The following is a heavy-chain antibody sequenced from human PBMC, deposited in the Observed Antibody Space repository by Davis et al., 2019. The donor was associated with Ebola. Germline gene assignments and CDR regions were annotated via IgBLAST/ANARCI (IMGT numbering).Heavy chain of an antibody. Sequence: GESLKISCAASGFTFSGSAMHWVRQASGKGLEWVGRIRSKANSYATAYAASVKGRFTISRDDSKNTAYLQMNSLRAEDTAVYYCARDYSNYYYGMDVWGQGTTVTVSS. CDR3: ARDYSNYYYGMDV. J-gene: IGHJ6*02. CDR2: IRSKANSYAT. D-gene: IGHD4-11*01. V-gene: IGHV3-73*01. CDR1: GFTFSGSA.